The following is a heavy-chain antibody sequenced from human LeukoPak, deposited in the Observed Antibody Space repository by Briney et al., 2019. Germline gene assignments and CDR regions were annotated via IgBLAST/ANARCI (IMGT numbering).Heavy chain of an antibody. V-gene: IGHV1-69*04. Sequence: SVKVSCKASGGTFSSYAISWVRQAPGQGLEWMGRIIPILGIANYAQKFQGRVTITADKSTSTAYMELSSLRSEDTAVYYCARGRVGATSAFDIWGQGTMVTVPS. J-gene: IGHJ3*02. D-gene: IGHD1-26*01. CDR2: IIPILGIA. CDR1: GGTFSSYA. CDR3: ARGRVGATSAFDI.